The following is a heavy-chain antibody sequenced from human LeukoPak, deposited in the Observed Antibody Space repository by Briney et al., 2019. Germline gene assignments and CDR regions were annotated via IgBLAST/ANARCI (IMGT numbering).Heavy chain of an antibody. CDR1: GFTFSSYA. V-gene: IGHV3-30-3*01. CDR2: ISYDGSNK. J-gene: IGHJ4*02. CDR3: WNYGSGSY. D-gene: IGHD3-10*01. Sequence: GGSLRLSCAASGFTFSSYAMHWVSQAPGKGLEWVAVISYDGSNKYYADSVKGRFTISRGNSKNTLYLQMNSLRAEDTAVYYCWNYGSGSYWGQGALVTVSS.